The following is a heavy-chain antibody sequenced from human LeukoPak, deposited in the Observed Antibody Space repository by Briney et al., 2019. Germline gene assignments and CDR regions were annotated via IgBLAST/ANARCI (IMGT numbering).Heavy chain of an antibody. CDR3: ATQGIVTSFFGYMDV. V-gene: IGHV1-69*05. Sequence: SVKVSCKASGGTFSSYAISWVRQAPGQGLEWMGGIIPIFGTANYAQKFQGRVTITTDESTSTAYMELSSLRSEDTAVYYCATQGIVTSFFGYMDVWGKGTTVTASS. D-gene: IGHD3-22*01. J-gene: IGHJ6*03. CDR1: GGTFSSYA. CDR2: IIPIFGTA.